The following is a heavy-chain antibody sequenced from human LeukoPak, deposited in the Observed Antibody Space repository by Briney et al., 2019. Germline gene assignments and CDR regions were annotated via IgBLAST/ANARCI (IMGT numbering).Heavy chain of an antibody. V-gene: IGHV5-51*01. J-gene: IGHJ1*01. D-gene: IGHD3-10*01. CDR2: IYPGDSDT. Sequence: GESLKISCKGSGYSFTNSWIGWVRQMPGKGLEWIGIIYPGDSDTRYSPFFQGQVTISADKSISTANLQWSSLKASDTAIYFCATYAGTSSKYFQHWGQGTLVTVSS. CDR3: ATYAGTSSKYFQH. CDR1: GYSFTNSW.